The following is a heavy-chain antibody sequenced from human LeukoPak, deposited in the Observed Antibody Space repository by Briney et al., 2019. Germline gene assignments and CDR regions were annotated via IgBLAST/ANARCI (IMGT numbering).Heavy chain of an antibody. Sequence: GGSLRLSCAASGFTFSSYAMHWVRQALGKGLKWVAVISYDGSNEYYADSVKGRFTISRDNSKNTLYLQMNSLRAEDTAMYYCATGYSSSHSDFDYWGQGTLVTVSS. CDR2: ISYDGSNE. V-gene: IGHV3-30-3*01. CDR1: GFTFSSYA. J-gene: IGHJ4*02. CDR3: ATGYSSSHSDFDY. D-gene: IGHD6-13*01.